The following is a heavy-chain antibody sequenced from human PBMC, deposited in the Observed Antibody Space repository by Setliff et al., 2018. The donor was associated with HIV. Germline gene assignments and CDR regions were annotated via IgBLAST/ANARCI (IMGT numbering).Heavy chain of an antibody. CDR3: ARASTRIGYDSSGYPFDY. J-gene: IGHJ4*02. D-gene: IGHD3-22*01. CDR2: IYYSGST. V-gene: IGHV4-39*07. CDR1: GGSISSSSYY. Sequence: SETLSLTCTVSGGSISSSSYYWGWIRQPPGKGLEWIGGIYYSGSTYYNPSLKSRVTISVDTSKNQFSLKLSSVTAADTAVYYCARASTRIGYDSSGYPFDYWGQGTLVTVSS.